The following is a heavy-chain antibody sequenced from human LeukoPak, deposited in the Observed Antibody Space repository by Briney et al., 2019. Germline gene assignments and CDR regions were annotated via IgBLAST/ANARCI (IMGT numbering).Heavy chain of an antibody. D-gene: IGHD6-6*01. V-gene: IGHV3-48*03. CDR1: GFSFSSYE. J-gene: IGHJ3*02. CDR3: ARLYSSSSGKAFDI. Sequence: GGSLRLSCAASGFSFSSYEMNWVRQAPGKGLEWVSYISSSGSTINYADSVKGRFTISRDNAKNSLYLQMNSLRAEDTAVYYCARLYSSSSGKAFDIWGQGTMVTVSS. CDR2: ISSSGSTI.